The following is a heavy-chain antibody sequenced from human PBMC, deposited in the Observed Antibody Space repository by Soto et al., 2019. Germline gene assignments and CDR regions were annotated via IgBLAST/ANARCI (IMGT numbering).Heavy chain of an antibody. J-gene: IGHJ5*02. Sequence: ASVKVSCTASGYTFTSYGISWVRQAPGQGLEWMGWISAYNGNTNYAQKLQGRVTMTTDTSTSTAYMELRSLRSDDTAVYYCARTTTDIVVVVAATFDPWGQGTLVTVSS. D-gene: IGHD2-15*01. CDR3: ARTTTDIVVVVAATFDP. CDR1: GYTFTSYG. CDR2: ISAYNGNT. V-gene: IGHV1-18*01.